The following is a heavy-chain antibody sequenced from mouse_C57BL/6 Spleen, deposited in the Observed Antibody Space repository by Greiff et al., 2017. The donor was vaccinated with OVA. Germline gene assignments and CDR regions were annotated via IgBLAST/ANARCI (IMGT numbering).Heavy chain of an antibody. V-gene: IGHV14-4*01. CDR2: IDPENGDT. D-gene: IGHD2-4*01. J-gene: IGHJ3*01. Sequence: EVQRVESGAELVRPGASVKLSCTASGFNITDDYMHWVKQRPEQGLEWIGWIDPENGDTEYASKFQGKATITADTSSNTAYLQLSSLTSEDTAVYYCTLYYDYVLWFAYWGQGTLVTVSA. CDR1: GFNITDDY. CDR3: TLYYDYVLWFAY.